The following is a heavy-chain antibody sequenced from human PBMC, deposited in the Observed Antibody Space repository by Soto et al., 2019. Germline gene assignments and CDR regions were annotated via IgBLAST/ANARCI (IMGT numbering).Heavy chain of an antibody. J-gene: IGHJ4*02. CDR1: GLNFDDFA. CDR3: AKGRYDFWSPYYFGS. D-gene: IGHD3-3*01. V-gene: IGHV3-9*01. Sequence: SLRLSCVGTGLNFDDFAMHLVRQAPWKGLEWVSGITWNSRVLAYADSVKGRFTISRDNARNSLYLQMDSLRDEDTALYYCAKGRYDFWSPYYFGSWGQGTLVTVSS. CDR2: ITWNSRVL.